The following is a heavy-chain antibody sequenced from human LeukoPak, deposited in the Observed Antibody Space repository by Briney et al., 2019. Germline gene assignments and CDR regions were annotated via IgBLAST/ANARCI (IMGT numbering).Heavy chain of an antibody. Sequence: ASVKVSCTASGGTFSSYAISWVRQAPGQGLEWMGGIIPIFGTANYAQKFQGRVTITTDESTSTAYMELSSLRSEDTAVYYCAVGTGYYYYYMDVWGKGTTVTVSS. CDR1: GGTFSSYA. CDR2: IIPIFGTA. V-gene: IGHV1-69*05. J-gene: IGHJ6*03. CDR3: AVGTGYYYYYMDV. D-gene: IGHD1-1*01.